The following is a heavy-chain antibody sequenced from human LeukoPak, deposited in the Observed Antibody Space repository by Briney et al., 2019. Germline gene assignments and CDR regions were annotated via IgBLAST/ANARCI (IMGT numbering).Heavy chain of an antibody. Sequence: ASVKVSCKASGYTFTSYAMHWVRQAPGQRLEWTGWINAGNGNTKYSQKFQGRVTITRDTSASTAYMELSSLRSEDTAVYYCARARSRSGWYYFDYWGQGTLVTVSS. CDR2: INAGNGNT. J-gene: IGHJ4*02. D-gene: IGHD6-19*01. CDR1: GYTFTSYA. V-gene: IGHV1-3*01. CDR3: ARARSRSGWYYFDY.